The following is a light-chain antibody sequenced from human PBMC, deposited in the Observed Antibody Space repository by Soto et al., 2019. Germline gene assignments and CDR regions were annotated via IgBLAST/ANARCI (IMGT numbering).Light chain of an antibody. Sequence: GDRVTFTCRASQGISDYLAWYQQKPGKAPRLLIYVASTLQSGVPPRFSGSGSGTEFTLTVTSLQPEDFASYFCQQYDKYSTFGHGTKVDIK. CDR3: QQYDKYST. CDR2: VAS. J-gene: IGKJ1*01. CDR1: QGISDY. V-gene: IGKV1-9*01.